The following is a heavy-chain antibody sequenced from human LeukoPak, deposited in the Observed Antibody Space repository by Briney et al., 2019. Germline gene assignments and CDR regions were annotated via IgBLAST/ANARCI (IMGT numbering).Heavy chain of an antibody. CDR2: ISYDRTKT. Sequence: PGGSLRLSCAAPGFTFNSYAMHWVRQAPGKGLERVALISYDRTKTYFADSVTGRFTISRDNSMKTLDLQMNTLSADDTAIYYCARSPYLGSGYFDLWGRGTLVTVSS. J-gene: IGHJ2*01. D-gene: IGHD1-26*01. V-gene: IGHV3-30*01. CDR3: ARSPYLGSGYFDL. CDR1: GFTFNSYA.